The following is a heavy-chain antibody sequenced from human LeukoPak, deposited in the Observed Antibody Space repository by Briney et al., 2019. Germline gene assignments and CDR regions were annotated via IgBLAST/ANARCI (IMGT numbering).Heavy chain of an antibody. V-gene: IGHV1-2*02. Sequence: GASVKVSCKTSGYSFTDYYMHWVRQAPGQGLEWMGWINPNSGGTNFAQRLQDRVTMTRDMSISTAYMELSRLRSDDTAIYYCTRGYYDSSDFEYFHHWGQGTLVTVSS. CDR2: INPNSGGT. D-gene: IGHD3-22*01. J-gene: IGHJ1*01. CDR3: TRGYYDSSDFEYFHH. CDR1: GYSFTDYY.